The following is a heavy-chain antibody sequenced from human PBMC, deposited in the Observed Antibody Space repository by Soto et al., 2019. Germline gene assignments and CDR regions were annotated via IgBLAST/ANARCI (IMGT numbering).Heavy chain of an antibody. CDR1: GYGFSSYG. CDR2: ISVYNGNA. CDR3: ARGGAHPWFDP. V-gene: IGHV1-18*01. J-gene: IGHJ5*02. D-gene: IGHD3-16*01. Sequence: QVQLVQSGGEVKKPGASVKVSCKASGYGFSSYGISWVRQAPGQGLEWMGWISVYNGNANYAQKFQGRVTMTTDTSTSPAYMELRSLTSDDTAVYYCARGGAHPWFDPWGQGTLVTVSS.